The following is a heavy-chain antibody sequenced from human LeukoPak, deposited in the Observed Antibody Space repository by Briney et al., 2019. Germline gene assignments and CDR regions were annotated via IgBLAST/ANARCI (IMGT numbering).Heavy chain of an antibody. CDR2: ISGSGGST. Sequence: GGSLRLSCAASGFTFSSYGMSWVRQAPGKGLEWVSAISGSGGSTYYADSVKGRFTISRDNSKNTLYLQMNSLRAEDTAVYYCARDPIAARGYYYYYMDVWGKGTTVTVSS. CDR3: ARDPIAARGYYYYYMDV. CDR1: GFTFSSYG. V-gene: IGHV3-23*01. J-gene: IGHJ6*03. D-gene: IGHD6-6*01.